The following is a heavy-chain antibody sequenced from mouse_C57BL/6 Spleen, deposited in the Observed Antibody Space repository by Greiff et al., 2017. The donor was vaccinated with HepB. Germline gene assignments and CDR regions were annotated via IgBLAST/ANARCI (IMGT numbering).Heavy chain of an antibody. Sequence: VQLQQPGAELVKPGASVKMSCKASGYTFTSYWITWVKQRPGQGLEWIGDIYPGSGSTNYNEKFKSKATLTVDTSSSTAYMQLSSLTSEDSAVYYCARGHYDYDDYYAMDYWGQGTSVTVSS. CDR1: GYTFTSYW. CDR3: ARGHYDYDDYYAMDY. J-gene: IGHJ4*01. V-gene: IGHV1-55*01. D-gene: IGHD2-4*01. CDR2: IYPGSGST.